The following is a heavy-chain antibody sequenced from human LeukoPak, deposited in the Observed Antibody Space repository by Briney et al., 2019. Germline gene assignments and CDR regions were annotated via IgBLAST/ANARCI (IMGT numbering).Heavy chain of an antibody. D-gene: IGHD3-22*01. Sequence: SSETLSLTCTVSGGSISSYYWSWIRQPPGKGLEWIAYIYYSGSTNCNPSLKSRVTISVDTSKNQFSLKLSSVTAADTAVYYCARRMYYYDSSGYGGYWLDPWGQGTLVTVSS. CDR3: ARRMYYYDSSGYGGYWLDP. J-gene: IGHJ5*02. V-gene: IGHV4-59*08. CDR1: GGSISSYY. CDR2: IYYSGST.